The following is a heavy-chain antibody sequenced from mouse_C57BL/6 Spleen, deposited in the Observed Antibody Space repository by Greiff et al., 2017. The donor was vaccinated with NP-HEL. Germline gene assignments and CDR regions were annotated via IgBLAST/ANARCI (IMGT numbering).Heavy chain of an antibody. CDR2: ISYDGSN. CDR3: ASDYYGSSSYWYFDV. V-gene: IGHV3-6*01. J-gene: IGHJ1*03. CDR1: GYSITSGYY. Sequence: EVKLVESGPGLVKPSQSLSLSCSVSGYSITSGYYWNWIRQFPGNHLEWMGYISYDGSNNYNPSLKNRISITRDTSKNQFFLKLNSVTTEDTATYYCASDYYGSSSYWYFDVWGTGTTVTVSS. D-gene: IGHD1-1*01.